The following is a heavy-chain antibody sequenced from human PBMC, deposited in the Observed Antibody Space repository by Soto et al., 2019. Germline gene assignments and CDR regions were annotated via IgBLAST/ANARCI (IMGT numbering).Heavy chain of an antibody. CDR1: GFTFRTYG. V-gene: IGHV3-30*18. Sequence: QVQLVESGGSVVQPGRSLRLSCAVSGFTFRTYGRHWVRQAPGKGLEWVAVISYDGSEKYYAESVKGRVTISRDYSKDTLYLQMNSLRAEDTAVYVCAKDSVRLALGGLVDHWGQGTLVTVPS. CDR2: ISYDGSEK. CDR3: AKDSVRLALGGLVDH. J-gene: IGHJ4*02. D-gene: IGHD6-19*01.